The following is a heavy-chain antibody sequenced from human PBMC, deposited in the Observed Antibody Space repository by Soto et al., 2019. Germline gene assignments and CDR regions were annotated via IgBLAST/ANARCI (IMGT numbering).Heavy chain of an antibody. Sequence: QVQLQQWGAGLLKPSETLSLNCAVYGGSFSGYYWSWIRQPPGQGLERIGEINHRGSINYNPSLKRRVTMSVDTSKNQFSLKLNSVTAADTAVFYCARGSRMSIPAASGRDYYYHGLDVWGQGTAVTVSS. CDR3: ARGSRMSIPAASGRDYYYHGLDV. CDR1: GGSFSGYY. D-gene: IGHD6-25*01. CDR2: INHRGSI. V-gene: IGHV4-34*01. J-gene: IGHJ6*02.